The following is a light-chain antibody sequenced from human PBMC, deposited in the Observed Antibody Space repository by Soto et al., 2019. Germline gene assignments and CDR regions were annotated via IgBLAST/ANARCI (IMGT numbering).Light chain of an antibody. Sequence: IQLTHFPSSLSSSVVYRVTITCRASQGVSSHLAWHQQKPGKAPKLLIYEVSTLQSGVPSRFSGSGSGTDFTLAISSLQPEDFATYYCQHLNSYPITFGQGTRLEI. J-gene: IGKJ5*01. CDR1: QGVSSH. CDR3: QHLNSYPIT. V-gene: IGKV1-9*01. CDR2: EVS.